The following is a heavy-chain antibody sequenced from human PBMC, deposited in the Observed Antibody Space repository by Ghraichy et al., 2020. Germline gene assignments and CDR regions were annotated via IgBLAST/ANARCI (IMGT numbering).Heavy chain of an antibody. CDR2: TYFASKWYN. D-gene: IGHD2-15*01. CDR3: ARGGLYSYYSHGMDV. J-gene: IGHJ6*02. CDR1: GDSVSRNSAA. V-gene: IGHV6-1*01. Sequence: SQTLSLTCVISGDSVSRNSAAWNWIRQSPSRGLEWLGRTYFASKWYNDYAVSVKSRITVNPDTSKNQFSLQLNSVTPEDTAVYYCARGGLYSYYSHGMDVWGQGTTVTVSS.